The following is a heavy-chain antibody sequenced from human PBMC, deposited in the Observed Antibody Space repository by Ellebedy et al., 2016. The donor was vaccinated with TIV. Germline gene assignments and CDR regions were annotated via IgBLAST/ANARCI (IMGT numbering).Heavy chain of an antibody. CDR1: GFTFSSFA. CDR2: LYGSGRGI. CDR3: VKDQIAGDGRWVFDL. J-gene: IGHJ3*01. D-gene: IGHD5-24*01. Sequence: PGGSLRLSCAASGFTFSSFAMGRVRQSPGKGLEGVAGLYGSGRGIFYSDSVKGRFTISRDNPKNTVYLQMNSLRVEDTGIYYCVKDQIAGDGRWVFDLWGQGTVVTVSS. V-gene: IGHV3-23*01.